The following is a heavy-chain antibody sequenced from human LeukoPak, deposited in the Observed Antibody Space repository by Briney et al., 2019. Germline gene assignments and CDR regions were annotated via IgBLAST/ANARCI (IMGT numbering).Heavy chain of an antibody. V-gene: IGHV4-4*07. CDR3: ATGGGYLYGAEYFQY. CDR2: VYTSGGT. CDR1: GVSISSYY. Sequence: PSETLSLTCTVSGVSISSYYWSWIRQPPGKGLEWIGRVYTSGGTGYNPSLKSRVTMSADTSTNQFSLKLSSVTAADTAVYYCATGGGYLYGAEYFQYWGQGALVTVSS. J-gene: IGHJ1*01. D-gene: IGHD3-22*01.